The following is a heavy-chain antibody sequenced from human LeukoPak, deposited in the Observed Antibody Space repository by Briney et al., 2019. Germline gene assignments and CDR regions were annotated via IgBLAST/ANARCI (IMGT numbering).Heavy chain of an antibody. J-gene: IGHJ4*02. CDR3: ARGVPGY. CDR1: GGSFSGYY. CDR2: INHSGST. V-gene: IGHV4-34*01. Sequence: PSETLSLTCAVYGGSFSGYYWSWIRQPPGKGLEWIGEINHSGSTNYNPSLTSRVTISVDTSKNQFSLKLSSVTAADTAVYYCARGVPGYWGQGMLVTVSS.